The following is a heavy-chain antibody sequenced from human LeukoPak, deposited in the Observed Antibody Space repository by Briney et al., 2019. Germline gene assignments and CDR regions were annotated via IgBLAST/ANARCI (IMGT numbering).Heavy chain of an antibody. CDR2: IYHSGST. D-gene: IGHD3-3*01. CDR3: ASTIFGVENDAFDI. J-gene: IGHJ3*02. Sequence: PSQTLSLTCTVSGGSISSGGYYWSWIRQPPGKGLEWIGYIYHSGSTYYNPSLKSRVTISVDRSKNQFSLKLSSVTAADTAVYYCASTIFGVENDAFDIWGQGTMVTVSS. V-gene: IGHV4-30-2*01. CDR1: GGSISSGGYY.